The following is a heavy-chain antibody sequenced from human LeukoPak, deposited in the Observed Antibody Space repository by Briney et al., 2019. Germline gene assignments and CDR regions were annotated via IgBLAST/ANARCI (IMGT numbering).Heavy chain of an antibody. CDR2: FYPGASDT. V-gene: IGHV5-51*04. D-gene: IGHD2-15*01. CDR1: GYSFPNYL. Sequence: GESLKISCKGSGYSFPNYLIGWVRQMPGKGWGGMGIFYPGASDTKYSPSFQGQVTISADKPITTAYLQWSSLKASDTAMYYCARRDCTGGSCYRNAFDVWGQGTMVTVSS. CDR3: ARRDCTGGSCYRNAFDV. J-gene: IGHJ3*01.